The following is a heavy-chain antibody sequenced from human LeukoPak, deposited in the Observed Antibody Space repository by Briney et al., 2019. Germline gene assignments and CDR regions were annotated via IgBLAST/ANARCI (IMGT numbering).Heavy chain of an antibody. CDR1: GGSISSSDYY. CDR2: IYYSGSP. J-gene: IGHJ4*02. D-gene: IGHD5-18*01. CDR3: ARLTYNSGRYHFDY. V-gene: IGHV4-39*01. Sequence: SETLSLTCTVSGGSISSSDYYWSWIRQPPGKDLEWIGNIYYSGSPYYNPSLKSRVTISVATSKNQFSLKLTSVTAADTAVYYCARLTYNSGRYHFDYWGQGTLVTVSS.